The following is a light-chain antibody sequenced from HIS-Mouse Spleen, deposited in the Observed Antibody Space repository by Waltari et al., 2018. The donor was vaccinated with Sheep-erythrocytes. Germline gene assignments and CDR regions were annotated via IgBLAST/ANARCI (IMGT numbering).Light chain of an antibody. V-gene: IGLV2-11*01. CDR1: SSAVGGYHY. J-gene: IGLJ1*01. CDR2: DVS. CDR3: CSYAGSYTYV. Sequence: QSALTQPRSVSGSPGQSVTIPCTGPSSAVGGYHYVSWYQQHPGKAPKLMIYDVSKRPSGVPDRFSGSKSGNTASLTISGLQAEDEADYYCCSYAGSYTYVFGTGTKVTVL.